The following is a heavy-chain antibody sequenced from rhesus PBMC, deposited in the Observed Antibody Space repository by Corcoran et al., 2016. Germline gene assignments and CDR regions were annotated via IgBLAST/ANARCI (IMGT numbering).Heavy chain of an antibody. CDR2: MSWDGGRT. J-gene: IGHJ4*01. V-gene: IGHV3-201*01. D-gene: IGHD1-14*01. Sequence: EVQLLDSGGGLVQPGGSLNPPCAASGLPSISCPFTWVRQAPGKGLEGGYAMSWDGGRTGYAEAVKGRFTISRDNAKNSLYLQMDRLRAEDTALYYCAKEGELERAFDYWGQGVLVTVSS. CDR3: AKEGELERAFDY. CDR1: GLPSISCP.